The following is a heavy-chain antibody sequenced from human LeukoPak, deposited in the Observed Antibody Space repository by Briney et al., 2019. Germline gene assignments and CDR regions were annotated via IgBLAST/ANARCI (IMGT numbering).Heavy chain of an antibody. J-gene: IGHJ4*02. CDR2: INTNTGNP. CDR3: ARDLPILGILTGPWAVFDY. D-gene: IGHD3-9*01. CDR1: GYTFTSYA. Sequence: GASVKVSCKASGYTFTSYAMNWVRQAPGQGLEWMGWINTNTGNPTYAQGFTGRFVFSLDTSVSTAYLQISSLKAEDTAVYYCARDLPILGILTGPWAVFDYWGQGTLVTVSS. V-gene: IGHV7-4-1*02.